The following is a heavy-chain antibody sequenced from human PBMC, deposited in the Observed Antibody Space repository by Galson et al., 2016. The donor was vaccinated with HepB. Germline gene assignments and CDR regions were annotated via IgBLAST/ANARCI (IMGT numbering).Heavy chain of an antibody. CDR2: IHHTGGT. Sequence: SETLSLTCTVSGGSISTHYWSWIRQSPGKGLEWIGYIHHTGGTNSSPSLKSRATISIDTSKSQFFLKLNSVTAADTAVYYCARDTQWYDSETYEDWFDSWGQGTLVTVSS. CDR1: GGSISTHY. J-gene: IGHJ5*01. D-gene: IGHD3-10*01. V-gene: IGHV4-59*11. CDR3: ARDTQWYDSETYEDWFDS.